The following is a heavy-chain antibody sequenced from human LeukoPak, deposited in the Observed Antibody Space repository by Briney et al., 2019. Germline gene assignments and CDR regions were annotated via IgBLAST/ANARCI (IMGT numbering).Heavy chain of an antibody. CDR2: IYNSGST. CDR3: AREYSSSGPPH. Sequence: SETLSLTCTVSGVSISSCYWSWLRQPAGKGLEWMGGIYNSGSTNYNPSLKSRVTMSVDTSKNQFSLKLSSVTAADTAVYYCAREYSSSGPPHWGQGTLVTVSS. D-gene: IGHD6-19*01. CDR1: GVSISSCY. J-gene: IGHJ4*02. V-gene: IGHV4-4*07.